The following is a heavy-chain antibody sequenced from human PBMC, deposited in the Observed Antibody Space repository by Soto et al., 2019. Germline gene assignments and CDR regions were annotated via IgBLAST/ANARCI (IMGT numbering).Heavy chain of an antibody. Sequence: PETLSLTCAVSGGSISSSNWWSWVRQPPGKGLEWIGEIYHSGSTNYNPSLKSRVTISVDKSKNQFSLKLSSVTAADTAVYYCARVKASGVNFDYWGQGTLVTVSS. CDR1: GGSISSSNW. D-gene: IGHD3-10*01. CDR3: ARVKASGVNFDY. J-gene: IGHJ4*02. V-gene: IGHV4-4*03. CDR2: IYHSGST.